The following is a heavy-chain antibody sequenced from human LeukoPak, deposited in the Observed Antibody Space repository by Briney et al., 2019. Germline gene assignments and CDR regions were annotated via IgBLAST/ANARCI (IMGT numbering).Heavy chain of an antibody. CDR3: ARHRRFLWFGRDAFDI. CDR2: INHRGST. CDR1: GGSFSGYY. J-gene: IGHJ3*02. V-gene: IGHV4-34*01. D-gene: IGHD3-10*01. Sequence: PSETLSLTCAVYGGSFSGYYWSWIGQRPGKGLEWLGEINHRGSTNYNPSLKSRVTISVDTSKNQFFLKLSSVTAADTGVYYCARHRRFLWFGRDAFDIWGQGTMVTVSS.